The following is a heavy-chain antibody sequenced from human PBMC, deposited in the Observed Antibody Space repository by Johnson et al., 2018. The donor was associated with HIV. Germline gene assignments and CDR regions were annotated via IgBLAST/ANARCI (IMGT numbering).Heavy chain of an antibody. V-gene: IGHV3-64*01. J-gene: IGHJ3*02. Sequence: VQLVESGGILVQPGGSLRLSCAASGFTFSSYTMHWVRQAPGKGLEYVSSISTNGGRTHYANSVKGRFTISRDNSKNTLYLQMNSLGAEDPAVYYCARSFGVTTPGAFDIWGKGTMVTVSS. CDR2: ISTNGGRT. CDR1: GFTFSSYT. CDR3: ARSFGVTTPGAFDI. D-gene: IGHD3-3*01.